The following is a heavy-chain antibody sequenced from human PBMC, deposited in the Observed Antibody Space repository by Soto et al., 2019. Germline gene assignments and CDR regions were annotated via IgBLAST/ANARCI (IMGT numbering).Heavy chain of an antibody. CDR1: GFTFGSFA. Sequence: PGGSLRLSCAASGFTFGSFAMSWVRQAPGKGLEWVSAITDDGDDTYYADSVKGRFTISRSNSKNTLYLQMNSLRAEETAVYYCARSPPRYCSRTTCPFDFWGQGTLVTVSS. D-gene: IGHD2-2*01. CDR3: ARSPPRYCSRTTCPFDF. V-gene: IGHV3-23*01. CDR2: ITDDGDDT. J-gene: IGHJ4*02.